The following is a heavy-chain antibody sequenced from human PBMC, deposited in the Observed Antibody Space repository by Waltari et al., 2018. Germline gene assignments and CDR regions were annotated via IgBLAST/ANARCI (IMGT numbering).Heavy chain of an antibody. V-gene: IGHV3-74*03. D-gene: IGHD2-15*01. J-gene: IGHJ4*02. CDR3: TRNPGY. CDR1: GFLYSDYW. Sequence: EVQLVESGGGLVQPGGSLRLSCAVSGFLYSDYWMDWVRQAPGKGLVWVSRMKGDGTNIKYADSVRGRFTISRDSAKNTFYLQMNSLRAEDTAVYYCTRNPGYWGQGTLVTVAS. CDR2: MKGDGTNI.